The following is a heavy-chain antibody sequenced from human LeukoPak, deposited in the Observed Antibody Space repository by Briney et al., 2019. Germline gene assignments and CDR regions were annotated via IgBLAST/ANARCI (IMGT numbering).Heavy chain of an antibody. CDR1: GFTFSSYW. CDR3: ARVRSTVTTGRYYCYDMDV. V-gene: IGHV3-7*01. Sequence: PGGSLRLSCAASGFTFSSYWMSWVRQPPGKGLEWVANIKQDGSEKYNVDSVKDRFTISRDNAKNSLYLQMNSLRAEDTAVYYGARVRSTVTTGRYYCYDMDVWGQGTTVTVSS. J-gene: IGHJ6*02. D-gene: IGHD4-11*01. CDR2: IKQDGSEK.